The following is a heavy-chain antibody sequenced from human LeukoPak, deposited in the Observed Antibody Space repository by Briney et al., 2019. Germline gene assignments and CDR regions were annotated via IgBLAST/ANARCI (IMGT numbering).Heavy chain of an antibody. CDR2: IYYSGIT. CDR3: ARRHHNWDY. Sequence: SETLSLTCTVSGGSISSDYWSWIRQPPGKGLEWIGYIYYSGITNYTPSLKSRVTISLDTSKNQFSLKLNSVTAADTAVYYCARRHHNWDYWGQGTLDTVSS. CDR1: GGSISSDY. D-gene: IGHD5-24*01. V-gene: IGHV4-59*08. J-gene: IGHJ4*02.